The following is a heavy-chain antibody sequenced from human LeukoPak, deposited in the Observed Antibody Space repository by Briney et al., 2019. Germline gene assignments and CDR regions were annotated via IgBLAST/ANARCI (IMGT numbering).Heavy chain of an antibody. Sequence: SAKVSCKASGGTFISYAISWVRQAHGQGLEWMGGIIPIFGTTNYAQKFQGRVTITADESTSTAYMELSSLRSEDTAVYYCARGPLDLDYWGQGTLVTVSS. V-gene: IGHV1-69*13. J-gene: IGHJ4*02. CDR3: ARGPLDLDY. CDR1: GGTFISYA. CDR2: IIPIFGTT.